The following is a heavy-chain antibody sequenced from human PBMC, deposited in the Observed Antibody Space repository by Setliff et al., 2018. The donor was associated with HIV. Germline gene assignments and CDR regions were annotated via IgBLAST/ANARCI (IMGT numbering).Heavy chain of an antibody. D-gene: IGHD6-13*01. CDR3: ARDLPGMAP. Sequence: GGSLRLSCVASGFTFSTFAMHWVRQAPGKGLEWVSVVSYDGSRTHYADSVKGRFTISRDNSQNTLYLQMDSLRVEDTAVYYCARDLPGMAPWGQGTLVTVSS. CDR1: GFTFSTFA. J-gene: IGHJ5*02. CDR2: VSYDGSRT. V-gene: IGHV3-30*01.